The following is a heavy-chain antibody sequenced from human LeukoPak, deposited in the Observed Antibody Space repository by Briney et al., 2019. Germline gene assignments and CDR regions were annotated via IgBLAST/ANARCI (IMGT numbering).Heavy chain of an antibody. J-gene: IGHJ6*03. CDR3: ASHRSMPPQAAAPFMDV. CDR1: GFTFSSYS. D-gene: IGHD6-13*01. V-gene: IGHV3-48*01. CDR2: ISSSSSTI. Sequence: GGSLSLSCAASGFTFSSYSMNWVRQAPGKGLEWVSYISSSSSTIYYADSVKGRFTISRDNAKNSLYLQMNSLRAEDTAVYYCASHRSMPPQAAAPFMDVWGKGTTVTVSS.